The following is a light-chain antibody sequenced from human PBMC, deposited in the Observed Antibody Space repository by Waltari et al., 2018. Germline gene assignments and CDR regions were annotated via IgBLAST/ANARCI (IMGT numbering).Light chain of an antibody. Sequence: DIQMTQSPSSLSASVGDRVTITCQASQDISNYLNWYKHKPGKAPKLLIYDASNLETGVPSMFSRSGSGTDFTFTISSLQPEDIATYYCQQYDNLLGTFGPGTKVDIK. V-gene: IGKV1-33*01. CDR2: DAS. CDR1: QDISNY. CDR3: QQYDNLLGT. J-gene: IGKJ3*01.